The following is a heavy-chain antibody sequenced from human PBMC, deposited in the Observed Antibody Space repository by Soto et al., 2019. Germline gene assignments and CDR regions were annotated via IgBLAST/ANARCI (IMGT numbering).Heavy chain of an antibody. J-gene: IGHJ4*02. Sequence: PSETLSLTCAVYGGSFSGYYWSWIRQPPGKGLEWIGEINHSGSTNYNPSLKSRVTISVDTSKNQFSLKLSSVTAADTAVYYCAKNYYDSSGYGLWGQGTLVTVS. CDR2: INHSGST. D-gene: IGHD3-22*01. CDR3: AKNYYDSSGYGL. CDR1: GGSFSGYY. V-gene: IGHV4-34*01.